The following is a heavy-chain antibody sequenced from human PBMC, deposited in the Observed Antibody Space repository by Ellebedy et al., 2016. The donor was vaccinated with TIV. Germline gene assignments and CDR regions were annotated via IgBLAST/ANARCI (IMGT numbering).Heavy chain of an antibody. V-gene: IGHV5-51*01. Sequence: GESLKISCKGSGYTFTNYWIGWVRQMPGKGLEWMGGIYPGDSTTEYSPSFQGQVTIPADKSISTAYLPWSSLQASDTAMYYCARHSGRDVYGNSWYPTVAYYGMDVWGQGTMVTVSS. CDR3: ARHSGRDVYGNSWYPTVAYYGMDV. J-gene: IGHJ6*02. CDR2: IYPGDSTT. D-gene: IGHD6-13*01. CDR1: GYTFTNYW.